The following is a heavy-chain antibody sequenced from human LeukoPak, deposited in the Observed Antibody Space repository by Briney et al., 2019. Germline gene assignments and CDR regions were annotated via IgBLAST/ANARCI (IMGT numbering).Heavy chain of an antibody. Sequence: QPGGSLRPSCAASGFTVSSNYMSWVRQAPGKGLEWVSVIYSGGSTYYADSVKGRFTISRDNSKNTLYLQMNSLRAEDTAVYYCARVDYYDSSGYWYYFDYWGQGTLVTVSS. CDR1: GFTVSSNY. D-gene: IGHD3-22*01. CDR3: ARVDYYDSSGYWYYFDY. CDR2: IYSGGST. J-gene: IGHJ4*02. V-gene: IGHV3-53*01.